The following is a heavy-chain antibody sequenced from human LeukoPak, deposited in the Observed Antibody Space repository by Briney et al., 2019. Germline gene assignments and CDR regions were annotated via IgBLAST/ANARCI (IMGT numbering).Heavy chain of an antibody. V-gene: IGHV3-30*02. CDR3: AKVRITIFGVASHFDY. CDR1: GFTFSSYG. J-gene: IGHJ4*02. D-gene: IGHD3-3*01. Sequence: PGGPLRLSCAASGFTFSSYGMHWVRQAPGKGLEWVAFIRYDGSNKYYADSVKGRLTISRDNSKNTLYLQMNSLRAEDTAVYYCAKVRITIFGVASHFDYWGQGTLVTVSS. CDR2: IRYDGSNK.